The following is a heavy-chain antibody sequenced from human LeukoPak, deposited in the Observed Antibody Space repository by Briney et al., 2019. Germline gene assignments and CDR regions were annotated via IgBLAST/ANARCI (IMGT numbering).Heavy chain of an antibody. CDR2: ISSRSSYT. Sequence: GGSLRLSCAASGFTFSSASMNWVRQAPEKGLEWVSSISSRSSYTYYADSVKGRFTISRDNAKNSLYLQMNSLRAEDTAVYYCARDFHRRYYDSSRYNGFDIWGQGTMVTVSS. J-gene: IGHJ3*02. D-gene: IGHD3-22*01. CDR3: ARDFHRRYYDSSRYNGFDI. V-gene: IGHV3-21*01. CDR1: GFTFSSAS.